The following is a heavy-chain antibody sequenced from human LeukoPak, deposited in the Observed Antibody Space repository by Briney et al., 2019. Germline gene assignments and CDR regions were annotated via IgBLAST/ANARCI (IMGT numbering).Heavy chain of an antibody. D-gene: IGHD4-11*01. J-gene: IGHJ4*02. CDR2: ISGSGDII. CDR3: AKDLRTTVTTQSFNY. Sequence: GGSLRLSCAASGFTFSSYAMSRVRLAPGQGLEWVSGISGSGDIITYADSVKGRFTISRDNSKNTLYLQMNSLEAEDTAVYYCAKDLRTTVTTQSFNYWGQGTLVTVSS. CDR1: GFTFSSYA. V-gene: IGHV3-23*01.